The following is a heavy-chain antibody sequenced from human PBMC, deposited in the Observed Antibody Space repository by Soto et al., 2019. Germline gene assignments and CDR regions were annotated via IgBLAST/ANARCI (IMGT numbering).Heavy chain of an antibody. CDR2: ISYSAKT. D-gene: IGHD3-22*01. CDR3: TRGAGAPWVRFNS. J-gene: IGHJ4*02. CDR1: GYSITSGFY. Sequence: SETLSLTCGVSGYSITSGFYWGWVRQSPGKGLEWIGSISYSAKTFYNPSLASRLSIAVDTSMNQFSLRLTSVTAADTALYYCTRGAGAPWVRFNSWGQGTLVTVSS. V-gene: IGHV4-38-2*01.